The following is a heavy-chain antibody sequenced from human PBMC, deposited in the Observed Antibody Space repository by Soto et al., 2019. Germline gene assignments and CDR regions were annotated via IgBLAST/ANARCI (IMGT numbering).Heavy chain of an antibody. CDR1: GGSISSGGYY. CDR3: ARTDSSGYYFDY. CDR2: IYYSGGT. D-gene: IGHD3-22*01. V-gene: IGHV4-31*03. Sequence: SETLSLTCTVSGGSISSGGYYWSWIRQHPGKGLEWIGYIYYSGGTYYNPSLKSRVTISVDTSKNQFSLKLSSVTAADTAVYYCARTDSSGYYFDYWGQGTLVTVSS. J-gene: IGHJ4*02.